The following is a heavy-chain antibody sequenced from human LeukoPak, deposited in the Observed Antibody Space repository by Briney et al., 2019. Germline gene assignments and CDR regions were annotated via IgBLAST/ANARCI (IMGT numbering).Heavy chain of an antibody. Sequence: GGSLRLSCAASGFTFSSYAMSWVRQAPGKGLEWVSAISGSGGSTYYADSVKGRFTISRDNSKNTLYLQMNSLRAEDTAVYYCAKEYAGSGSYYNVGFAFDIWGQGTMVTVSS. CDR3: AKEYAGSGSYYNVGFAFDI. CDR2: ISGSGGST. D-gene: IGHD3-10*01. CDR1: GFTFSSYA. J-gene: IGHJ3*02. V-gene: IGHV3-23*01.